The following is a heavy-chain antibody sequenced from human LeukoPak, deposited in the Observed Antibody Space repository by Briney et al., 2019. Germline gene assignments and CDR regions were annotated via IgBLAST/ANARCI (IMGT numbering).Heavy chain of an antibody. J-gene: IGHJ4*02. V-gene: IGHV4-4*07. CDR1: GGSISSYY. D-gene: IGHD6-19*01. Sequence: SETLSLTCTVSGGSISSYYWSWIRQPAGKGLEWIGRIYTSGSTNYNPSLKSRVTMSVDTSKNQFSLKLSSVTAADTAVYYCARQSFSSGWYEFSYWGQGTLVTVSS. CDR2: IYTSGST. CDR3: ARQSFSSGWYEFSY.